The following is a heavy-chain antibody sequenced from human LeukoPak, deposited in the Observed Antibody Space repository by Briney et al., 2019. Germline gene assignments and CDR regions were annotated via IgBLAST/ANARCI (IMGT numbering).Heavy chain of an antibody. CDR1: GFSFSSYG. V-gene: IGHV3-48*01. CDR2: INSNSRTI. Sequence: PGGSLRLSCAASGFSFSSYGMHWVRQAPGKGLEWVSYINSNSRTIYYADSVKGRFIISRDNAKNSLYLQVNSLRAEDTAVYYCARVCSGGRCYSDDTFDIWGQGTMVSVSS. D-gene: IGHD2-15*01. J-gene: IGHJ3*02. CDR3: ARVCSGGRCYSDDTFDI.